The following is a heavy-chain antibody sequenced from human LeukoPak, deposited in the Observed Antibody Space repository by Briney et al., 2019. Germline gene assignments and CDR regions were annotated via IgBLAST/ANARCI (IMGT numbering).Heavy chain of an antibody. CDR3: AKIHDSSGYYRDNYYYYMDV. V-gene: IGHV4-59*02. D-gene: IGHD3-22*01. J-gene: IGHJ6*03. CDR1: GGSVSNYY. Sequence: SETLSLTCTVSGGSVSNYYWSWIRQPPGKGLEWIGYISYSGSTNYNPSLKSQVTISMDTSKNLFSLKMTSVTAADTAVYYCAKIHDSSGYYRDNYYYYMDVWGKGTTVTVSS. CDR2: ISYSGST.